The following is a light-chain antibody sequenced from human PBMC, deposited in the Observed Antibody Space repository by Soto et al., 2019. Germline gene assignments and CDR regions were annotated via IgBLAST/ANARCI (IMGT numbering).Light chain of an antibody. CDR2: STS. Sequence: EIVLTQSPGTLSLSPGERATLPCRASQSVKSSYLAWYQQKPGQAPRLLIYSTSNRATGIPDRFSGSGSGTDFTLTIRRLEPEDFAVYYCQQYGSSGTFGQGTKVDIK. CDR3: QQYGSSGT. V-gene: IGKV3-20*01. J-gene: IGKJ1*01. CDR1: QSVKSSY.